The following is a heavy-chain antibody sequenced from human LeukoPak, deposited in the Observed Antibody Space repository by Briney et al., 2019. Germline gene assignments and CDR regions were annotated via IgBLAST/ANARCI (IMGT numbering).Heavy chain of an antibody. CDR2: IYGDGRT. CDR3: ARDMSYSGTLALDI. J-gene: IGHJ3*02. V-gene: IGHV3-53*01. CDR1: GFTVSNMY. Sequence: GGSLRLSCAASGFTVSNMYMTWVRQAPGKGLEWVSLIYGDGRTSYADSVKGRCTISRDNSKNTLDLQVNSLRVEDTAVYYCARDMSYSGTLALDIWGQGTMVTVSS. D-gene: IGHD1-26*01.